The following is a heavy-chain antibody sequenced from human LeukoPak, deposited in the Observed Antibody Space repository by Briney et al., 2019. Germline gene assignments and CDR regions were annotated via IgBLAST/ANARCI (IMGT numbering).Heavy chain of an antibody. Sequence: SQTLSLTFAISGDSVSSNSAAWNWVRQSPARGLEWLGRTYYRSKWYNDYAVSVESLITINPATSKHQFSLQLNSVTPEDTAVYYCARAYGSGSYSPFFDYWGQGTLVTVSS. D-gene: IGHD3-10*01. CDR1: GDSVSSNSAA. J-gene: IGHJ4*02. CDR2: TYYRSKWYN. V-gene: IGHV6-1*01. CDR3: ARAYGSGSYSPFFDY.